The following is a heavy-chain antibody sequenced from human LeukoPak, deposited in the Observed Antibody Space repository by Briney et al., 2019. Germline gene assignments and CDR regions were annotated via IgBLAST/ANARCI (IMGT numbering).Heavy chain of an antibody. J-gene: IGHJ6*03. Sequence: PRRSLRLSCAASGFTFTSYSINWVHQAPGKGLEWVSSISSSSNYIYYADSVKGRFTVSRDNAKNSLYLQMNSLRAEDTAVYYCARQVAGQGHYYMDVWGKGTTVTVSS. CDR3: ARQVAGQGHYYMDV. CDR2: ISSSSNYI. CDR1: GFTFTSYS. D-gene: IGHD2-15*01. V-gene: IGHV3-21*01.